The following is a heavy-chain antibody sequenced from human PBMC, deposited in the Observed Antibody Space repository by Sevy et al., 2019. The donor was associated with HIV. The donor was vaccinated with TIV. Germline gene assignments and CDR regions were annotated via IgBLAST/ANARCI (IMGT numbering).Heavy chain of an antibody. Sequence: ASVKVSCKASGFTFTSSAMQWVRQARGQRLEWIGWIVVGYGNTNYAQKFRERVTITRDMSTSTAYMELSSLRSEDTAVYYCAAADSYSSGWYPIDAMDLWGQGTTVTVSS. CDR2: IVVGYGNT. CDR3: AAADSYSSGWYPIDAMDL. J-gene: IGHJ6*02. V-gene: IGHV1-58*02. CDR1: GFTFTSSA. D-gene: IGHD6-19*01.